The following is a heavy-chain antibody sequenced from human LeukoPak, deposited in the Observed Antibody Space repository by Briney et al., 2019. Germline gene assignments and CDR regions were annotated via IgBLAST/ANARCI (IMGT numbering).Heavy chain of an antibody. D-gene: IGHD3-10*01. V-gene: IGHV4-30-2*06. Sequence: PSETLSLTCSVSGGSISSGPYFWSWIRQSPGQGLEWIGYIWPSGSTNYNPSLKSRVTISVDKSKNQFSLKLSSVTAADTAVYYCARRSTMVRGPKGIVDDYWGQGTLVTVSS. J-gene: IGHJ4*02. CDR1: GGSISSGPYF. CDR2: IWPSGST. CDR3: ARRSTMVRGPKGIVDDY.